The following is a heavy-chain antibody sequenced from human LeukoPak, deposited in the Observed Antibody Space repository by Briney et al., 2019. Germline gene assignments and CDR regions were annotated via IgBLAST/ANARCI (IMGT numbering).Heavy chain of an antibody. D-gene: IGHD6-13*01. Sequence: GTSVKVSCTASGFTFTSSAVQWVRQARGQRLEWIGWIVVGSGNTNYAQKFQERVTITRDMSTSTAYMELSSLRSEDTAVYYCAAVFAAAGTYYYYYGMDVWGKGTTVTVSS. CDR3: AAVFAAAGTYYYYYGMDV. J-gene: IGHJ6*04. CDR2: IVVGSGNT. CDR1: GFTFTSSA. V-gene: IGHV1-58*01.